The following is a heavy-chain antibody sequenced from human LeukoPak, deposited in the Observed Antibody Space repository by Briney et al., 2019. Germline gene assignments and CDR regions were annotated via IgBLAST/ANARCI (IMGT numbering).Heavy chain of an antibody. V-gene: IGHV3-33*01. CDR2: IWYDGSNK. J-gene: IGHJ4*02. CDR1: GFTFSSYG. CDR3: ARDFTYDYDSSGYYLDY. D-gene: IGHD3-22*01. Sequence: PGRSLRLSCAASGFTFSSYGMHWVRQAPGKGLEWVAVIWYDGSNKYYADSVKGRFTISRDNSKNTLYLQMNSLRAEDTAVYYCARDFTYDYDSSGYYLDYWGQGTLVTVSS.